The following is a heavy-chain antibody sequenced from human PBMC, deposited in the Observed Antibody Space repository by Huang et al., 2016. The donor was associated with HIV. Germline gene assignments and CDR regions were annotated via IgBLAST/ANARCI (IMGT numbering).Heavy chain of an antibody. V-gene: IGHV1-69*13. CDR1: GGSFNNFG. J-gene: IGHJ3*01. D-gene: IGHD3-16*01. CDR3: AKRGGAWGSPYAFDL. Sequence: QVQLVQSGAEVRKPGSSVKVSCRASGGSFNNFGINWVRQAPGLGLEWMGGIIPRFGTRNDAQRFQGRVTITADETTGVVYMGLSSLRSDDTAVYFCAKRGGAWGSPYAFDLWGPGTMVTVSS. CDR2: IIPRFGTR.